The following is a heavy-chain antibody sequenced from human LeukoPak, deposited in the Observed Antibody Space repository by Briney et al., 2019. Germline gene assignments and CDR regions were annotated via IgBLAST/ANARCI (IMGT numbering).Heavy chain of an antibody. D-gene: IGHD3-10*01. J-gene: IGHJ3*02. CDR3: AREGDRGVTAFDI. CDR2: INPNSGGT. V-gene: IGHV1-2*02. Sequence: ASVTVSFKASGYTFTVYYMHWVRQAPGQGLEWMGWINPNSGGTNYAQKFQGRVTMTRDTSISAAYMELSRLRSDDTAVYYCAREGDRGVTAFDIWGQGTMVTVSS. CDR1: GYTFTVYY.